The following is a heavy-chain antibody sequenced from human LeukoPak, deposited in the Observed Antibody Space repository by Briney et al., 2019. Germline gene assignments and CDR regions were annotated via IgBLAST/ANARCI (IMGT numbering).Heavy chain of an antibody. V-gene: IGHV4-4*07. J-gene: IGHJ4*02. CDR1: GGSISSYY. CDR2: IYTSGST. CDR3: AREMFQYYDSSGTLRD. Sequence: SETLSLTCTVSGGSISSYYWSWIRQPAGKGLEWIGRIYTSGSTNYNPPLKSRVTMSVDTSKNQFSLKLSSVTAADTAVYYCAREMFQYYDSSGTLRDWGQGTLVTVSS. D-gene: IGHD3-22*01.